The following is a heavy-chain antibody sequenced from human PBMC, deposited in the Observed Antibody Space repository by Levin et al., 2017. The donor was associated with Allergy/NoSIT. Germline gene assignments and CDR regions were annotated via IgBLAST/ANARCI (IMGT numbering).Heavy chain of an antibody. D-gene: IGHD3-22*01. V-gene: IGHV1-2*02. CDR2: INPNSGGT. CDR3: ARALTVVITGCVGY. CDR1: GYTFTGYY. J-gene: IGHJ4*02. Sequence: ASVKVSCKASGYTFTGYYMHWVRQAPGQGLEWMGWINPNSGGTNYAQKFQGRVTMTRDTSISTAYMELSRLRSDDTAVYYCARALTVVITGCVGYWGQGTLVTVSS.